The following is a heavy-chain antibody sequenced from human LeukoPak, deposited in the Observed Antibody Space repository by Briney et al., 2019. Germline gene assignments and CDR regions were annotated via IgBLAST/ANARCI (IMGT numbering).Heavy chain of an antibody. Sequence: GGSLRLSCAASGFTFSSYAMSWVRQAPGKGLEWVSGISGSGSSTYYADSVKGRFTISRDTSKNTLYLQINSLRAEDTAIYYCAKDRRDFWSGYPDAFDVWGQGTMVTVSS. V-gene: IGHV3-23*01. CDR1: GFTFSSYA. J-gene: IGHJ3*01. CDR2: ISGSGSST. CDR3: AKDRRDFWSGYPDAFDV. D-gene: IGHD3-3*01.